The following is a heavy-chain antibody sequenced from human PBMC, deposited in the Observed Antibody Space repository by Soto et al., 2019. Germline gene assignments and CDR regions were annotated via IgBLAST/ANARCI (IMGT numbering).Heavy chain of an antibody. Sequence: SETLSLTCTVSGGSVGSGSYYWSWIRQPPGKGLEWIGYIYYSGSTNYNPSLKSRVTISVDTSKNQFSLKLSSVTAADTAVYYCARDLMEDSSGYSDYYYGMDVWGQGTTVTVSS. CDR1: GGSVGSGSYY. CDR3: ARDLMEDSSGYSDYYYGMDV. D-gene: IGHD3-22*01. J-gene: IGHJ6*02. V-gene: IGHV4-61*01. CDR2: IYYSGST.